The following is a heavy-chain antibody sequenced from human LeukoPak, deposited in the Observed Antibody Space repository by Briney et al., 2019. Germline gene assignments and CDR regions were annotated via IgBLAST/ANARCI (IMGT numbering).Heavy chain of an antibody. Sequence: SETLSLTCIVSGGSISSSIYYWAWVRQPPGKGLEWIGTVFYNGATQYSPSLRSRVTISVDTSKNQFSLKLSSVTAADTAVYYCARATSTYCYYMDVWGKGTTVTVSS. CDR2: VFYNGAT. J-gene: IGHJ6*03. V-gene: IGHV4-39*07. CDR1: GGSISSSIYY. CDR3: ARATSTYCYYMDV.